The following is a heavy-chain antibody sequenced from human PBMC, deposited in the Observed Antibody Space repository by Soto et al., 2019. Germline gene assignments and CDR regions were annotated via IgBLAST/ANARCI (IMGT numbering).Heavy chain of an antibody. CDR2: ISSSSSYI. CDR1: GFTFSSYS. J-gene: IGHJ4*02. V-gene: IGHV3-21*01. CDR3: ARSRYGSGSQDY. D-gene: IGHD3-10*01. Sequence: EVQLVESGGGLVKPGGSLRLSCAASGFTFSSYSMNWVRQAPGKGLEWVSSISSSSSYIYYADSVKGRFTISRDNAKNSLYLQMNSLRAEDTAVYYCARSRYGSGSQDYWGQGTLVNVSS.